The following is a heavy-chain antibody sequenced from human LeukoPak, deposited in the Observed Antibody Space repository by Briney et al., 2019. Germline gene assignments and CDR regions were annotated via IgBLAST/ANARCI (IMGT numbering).Heavy chain of an antibody. CDR1: GFTFSSYG. D-gene: IGHD6-25*01. J-gene: IGHJ3*02. Sequence: PGGSLRLSCAASGFTFSSYGMHWVRQAPGKGLEWVANIKQDGSEKYYVDSVKGRFTISRDNAKNSLYLQMNSLRAEDTAVYYCARDLGIAAADDAFDIWGQGTMVTVSS. CDR3: ARDLGIAAADDAFDI. CDR2: IKQDGSEK. V-gene: IGHV3-7*01.